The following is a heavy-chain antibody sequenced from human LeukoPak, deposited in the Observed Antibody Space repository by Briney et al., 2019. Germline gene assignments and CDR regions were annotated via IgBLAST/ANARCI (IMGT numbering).Heavy chain of an antibody. V-gene: IGHV3-23*01. J-gene: IGHJ4*02. D-gene: IGHD3-3*01. CDR2: ISGSGATT. CDR3: AKEHDFWGSYHDY. CDR1: GFTFSSYA. Sequence: PGGSLRLSCAASGFTFSSYAMSWVRQAPGKGLEWVSAISGSGATTYYTDSVKGRFTISRDNSKHTLYLQMNSLRAEDTAVYYCAKEHDFWGSYHDYWGQGTLVTVSS.